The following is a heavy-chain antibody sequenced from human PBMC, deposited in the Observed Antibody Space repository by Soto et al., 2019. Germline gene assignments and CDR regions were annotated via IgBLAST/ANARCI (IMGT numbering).Heavy chain of an antibody. Sequence: QVHLVQSGAEVKKPGSSVKVSCKASGGTFSSYAISWVRQAPGQGLEWMGGIIPISGTANYAQKFQGRVTITADESTSTAYMELSSLRSEDTAVYYCASSQGSSTSLEIYYYYYYGMDVWGQGTTVTVSS. J-gene: IGHJ6*02. V-gene: IGHV1-69*01. CDR3: ASSQGSSTSLEIYYYYYYGMDV. CDR1: GGTFSSYA. CDR2: IIPISGTA. D-gene: IGHD2-2*01.